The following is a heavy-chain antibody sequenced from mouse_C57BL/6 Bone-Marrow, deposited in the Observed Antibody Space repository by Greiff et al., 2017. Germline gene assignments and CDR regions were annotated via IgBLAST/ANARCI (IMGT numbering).Heavy chain of an antibody. D-gene: IGHD2-2*01. CDR1: GFTFSDYG. V-gene: IGHV5-17*01. CDR2: ISSGSSPI. Sequence: EVKLMESGGGLVQPGGSLKLSCAASGFTFSDYGMHWVRQAQEKGLEWVAYISSGSSPIYYADTVKGRFTISRDHAKNTLFLKMTIMRSEDKAMYYCARSEGDGHDYHYFDVWGTGTTVTASS. J-gene: IGHJ1*03. CDR3: ARSEGDGHDYHYFDV.